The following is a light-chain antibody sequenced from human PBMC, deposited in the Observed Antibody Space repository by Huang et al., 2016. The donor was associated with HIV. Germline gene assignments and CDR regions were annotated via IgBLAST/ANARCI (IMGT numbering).Light chain of an antibody. J-gene: IGKJ2*01. Sequence: DIVMTQSPDSLAVSLGERATINCKSSQSVLDNSNNKNCLAWFQQKPGQPPKLLIYWASSRETGVPDRFSGSGSGTDFTLTISSLQADDVAVYYCHQYYNTPYTFGQGTKLEIK. CDR3: HQYYNTPYT. CDR1: QSVLDNSNNKNC. CDR2: WAS. V-gene: IGKV4-1*01.